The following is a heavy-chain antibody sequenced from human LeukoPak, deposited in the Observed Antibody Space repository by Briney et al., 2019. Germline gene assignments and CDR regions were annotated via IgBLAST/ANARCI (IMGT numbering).Heavy chain of an antibody. D-gene: IGHD1-26*01. CDR1: EFIFSDYD. J-gene: IGHJ4*02. CDR2: IRYDGKSE. Sequence: GGSLRLSCAASEFIFSDYDMHWVRQAPGKGLEWVALIRYDGKSEYYSGHMQGRFTISRDNSKNNLFLNMNNLGPEDTALYFCARTRLGTSTPFYFDLWGQGTLVTVSS. CDR3: ARTRLGTSTPFYFDL. V-gene: IGHV3-30*02.